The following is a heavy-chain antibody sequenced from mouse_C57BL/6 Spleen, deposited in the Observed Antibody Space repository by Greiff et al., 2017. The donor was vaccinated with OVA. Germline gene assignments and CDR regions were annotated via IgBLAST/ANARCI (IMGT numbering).Heavy chain of an antibody. CDR3: ARYSNYFDY. Sequence: VQRVESGAELVRPGTSVKMSCKASGYTFTNYWIGWAKQRPGHGLEWIGDIYPGGGYTNYNEKFKGKATLTADKSSSTAYMQFSSLTSEDSAIYYCARYSNYFDYWGQGTTLTVSS. D-gene: IGHD2-5*01. CDR2: IYPGGGYT. J-gene: IGHJ2*01. V-gene: IGHV1-63*01. CDR1: GYTFTNYW.